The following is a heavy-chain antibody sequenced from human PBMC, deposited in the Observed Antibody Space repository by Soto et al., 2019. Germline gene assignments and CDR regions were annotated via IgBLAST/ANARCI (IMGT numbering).Heavy chain of an antibody. D-gene: IGHD2-15*01. CDR2: IYYSGST. J-gene: IGHJ6*03. CDR3: ARESCSGGSCYQKGGDYYYYYYMDV. V-gene: IGHV4-59*01. CDR1: GGSISSYY. Sequence: SETLSLTCTVSGGSISSYYWSWIRQPPGKGLEWIGYIYYSGSTNYNPSLKSRVTISVDTPKNQFSLKLSSVTAADTAVYYCARESCSGGSCYQKGGDYYYYYYMDVWGKGTTVTVSS.